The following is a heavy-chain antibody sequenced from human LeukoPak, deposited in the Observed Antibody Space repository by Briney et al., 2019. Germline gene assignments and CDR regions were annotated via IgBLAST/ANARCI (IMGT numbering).Heavy chain of an antibody. CDR1: GYTFTSYG. CDR3: AREAITIFGVVMGEAFDI. Sequence: ASVKVSCKASGYTFTSYGISWVRQAPGQGLEWMGWISAYNGNTNYAQKLQGRVTMTTDTSTGTAYMELRSLRSDDTAVYYCAREAITIFGVVMGEAFDIWGQGTMVTVSS. CDR2: ISAYNGNT. D-gene: IGHD3-3*01. V-gene: IGHV1-18*01. J-gene: IGHJ3*02.